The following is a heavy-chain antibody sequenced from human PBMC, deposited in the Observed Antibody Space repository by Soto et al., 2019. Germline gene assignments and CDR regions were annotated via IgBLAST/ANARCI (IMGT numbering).Heavy chain of an antibody. CDR1: GCTFSIYP. J-gene: IGHJ4*02. V-gene: IGHV3-23*01. Sequence: EIQLLQSGGGLVQPGGALRLSCAASGCTFSIYPMNWVRQAPGKGLEWVSGISRSDDRTYSGDAVKGRFSISRDNSKNTLYLQMNSLRAEDTAVYFCAKSGDVINFGEEPLAFDFWGQGTLVAVAS. CDR3: AKSGDVINFGEEPLAFDF. D-gene: IGHD2-21*01. CDR2: ISRSDDRT.